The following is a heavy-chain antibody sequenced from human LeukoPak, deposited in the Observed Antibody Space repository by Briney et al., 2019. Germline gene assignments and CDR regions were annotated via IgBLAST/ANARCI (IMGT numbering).Heavy chain of an antibody. CDR1: NGSFSGYY. V-gene: IGHV4-34*01. J-gene: IGHJ4*02. D-gene: IGHD3-3*01. CDR3: ARYDFWSGPYFDY. CDR2: INHSKST. Sequence: PSETLSLTCAVYNGSFSGYYWSWIRQPPGKGLEWIGEINHSKSTNYNPSLKSRVAISVDTSKNQFSLKLSPVTAADTAVYYCARYDFWSGPYFDYWGQGTLVTVSS.